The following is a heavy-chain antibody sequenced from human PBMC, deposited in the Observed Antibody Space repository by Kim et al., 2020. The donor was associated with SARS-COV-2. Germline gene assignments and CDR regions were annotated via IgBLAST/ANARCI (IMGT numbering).Heavy chain of an antibody. J-gene: IGHJ4*02. CDR1: GFTVSNNY. CDR3: TRGGVGGISAAVGAFDY. CDR2: INSVGTT. D-gene: IGHD6-13*01. Sequence: GGSLRLSCAASGFTVSNNYMTWVRQAPGKGLEFVSIINSVGTTYYADSVKGRFTISRDSSKNTLFLQINSLRAEDTALYCCTRGGVGGISAAVGAFDYWGQGTLVTVSS. V-gene: IGHV3-53*01.